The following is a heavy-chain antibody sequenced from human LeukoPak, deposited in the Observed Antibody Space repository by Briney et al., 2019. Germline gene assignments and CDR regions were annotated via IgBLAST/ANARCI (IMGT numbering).Heavy chain of an antibody. V-gene: IGHV3-33*06. CDR1: GLTFSSYG. Sequence: GGSLRLSCAASGLTFSSYGMHWVRQAPGKGLEWVAVIWYDGSSKYNADSVKGRFTISRDNSKNTLYLQMNSLRAEDTAVYYCAKADSGSYDSFQHWGQGTLVTVSS. D-gene: IGHD1-26*01. CDR2: IWYDGSSK. J-gene: IGHJ1*01. CDR3: AKADSGSYDSFQH.